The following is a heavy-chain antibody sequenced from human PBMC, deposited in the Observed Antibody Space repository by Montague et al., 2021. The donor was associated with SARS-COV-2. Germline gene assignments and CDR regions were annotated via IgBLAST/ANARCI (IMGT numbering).Heavy chain of an antibody. D-gene: IGHD2-15*01. CDR1: GGSISSFY. CDR3: ARHYSATLPVVY. J-gene: IGHJ4*02. Sequence: SETLSLTCTVSGGSISSFYWGWFRQPPGKGLEWIVYISDSGSTNYNPPPTSRVTMTVETSKNQLSLKVNSVTAADTAVYYCARHYSATLPVVYWGQGTLVTVSS. CDR2: ISDSGST. V-gene: IGHV4-59*08.